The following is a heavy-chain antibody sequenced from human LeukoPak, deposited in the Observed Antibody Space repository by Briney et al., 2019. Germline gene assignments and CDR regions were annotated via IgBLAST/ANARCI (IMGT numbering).Heavy chain of an antibody. V-gene: IGHV3-53*01. Sequence: QPGRSLRLSCAASGFTFSNYAMHWVRQAPGKGLEWVSVIYSGGSTYYADSVKGRFTISRDNSKNTLYLQMNSLRAEDTAVYYCATSPTTGDDAFDIWGQGTMVTVSS. CDR2: IYSGGST. CDR1: GFTFSNYA. CDR3: ATSPTTGDDAFDI. J-gene: IGHJ3*02. D-gene: IGHD5-12*01.